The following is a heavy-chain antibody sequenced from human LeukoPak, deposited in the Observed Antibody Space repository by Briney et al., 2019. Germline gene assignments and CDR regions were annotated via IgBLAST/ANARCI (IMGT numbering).Heavy chain of an antibody. Sequence: GGSLRLSCAASGFTFSSYEMNWVRQAPGKRLEWVSYISSSGSTIYYADSVKGRFTISRDNAKNSLYLQMNSLRAEDTAVYYCARDGRYCSGGSCYSGAFDIWGQGTMVTVSS. CDR1: GFTFSSYE. D-gene: IGHD2-15*01. CDR3: ARDGRYCSGGSCYSGAFDI. V-gene: IGHV3-48*03. J-gene: IGHJ3*02. CDR2: ISSSGSTI.